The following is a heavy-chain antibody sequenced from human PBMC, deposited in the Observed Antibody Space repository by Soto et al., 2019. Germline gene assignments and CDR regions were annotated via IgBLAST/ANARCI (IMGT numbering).Heavy chain of an antibody. V-gene: IGHV4-34*01. Sequence: QVQLQQWGAGLLKPSETLSLTCAVYGGSFSGYYWSWIRQPPGKGLEWIGEINHSGSTNYNPSLKSRVTISVDTSKNQFSLKLSSVTAADTAVYYCARPIMEYCSGGSCYSPNWFDPWGQGTLVTVSS. J-gene: IGHJ5*02. D-gene: IGHD2-15*01. CDR3: ARPIMEYCSGGSCYSPNWFDP. CDR2: INHSGST. CDR1: GGSFSGYY.